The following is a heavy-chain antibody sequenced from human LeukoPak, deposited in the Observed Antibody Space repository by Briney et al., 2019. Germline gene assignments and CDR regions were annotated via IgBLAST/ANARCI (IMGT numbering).Heavy chain of an antibody. CDR2: IVVGSGNT. D-gene: IGHD6-13*01. CDR1: GFTFTSSA. V-gene: IGHV1-58*02. CDR3: AAGPNSSSWTGGEY. Sequence: GASVKVSCKASGFTFTSSAMQWVRQARGQRLEWIGWIVVGSGNTNYAQKFQERVTITRDMSTSTAYMELSSLRSEDTAVYYCAAGPNSSSWTGGEYWGQGTLVTVSS. J-gene: IGHJ4*02.